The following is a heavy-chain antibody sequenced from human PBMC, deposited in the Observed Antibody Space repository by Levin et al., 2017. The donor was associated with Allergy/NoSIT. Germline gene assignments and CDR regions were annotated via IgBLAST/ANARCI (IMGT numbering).Heavy chain of an antibody. Sequence: GGSLRLSCAASGFTFSNYAMSWVRQAPGKGLEWVSPISISGGSTYYADAVKGRFTVSRDNSKNTLYLQMNSLRAEDTAAYYCAKGKRAYAYGDNDYLPPLFFFDNWGPGTLVTVAS. CDR3: AKGKRAYAYGDNDYLPPLFFFDN. J-gene: IGHJ4*02. CDR1: GFTFSNYA. CDR2: ISISGGST. D-gene: IGHD5-12*01. V-gene: IGHV3-23*01.